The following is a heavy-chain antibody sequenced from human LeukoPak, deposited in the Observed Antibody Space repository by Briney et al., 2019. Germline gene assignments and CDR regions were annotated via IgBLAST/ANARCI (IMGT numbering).Heavy chain of an antibody. CDR1: GGSFSGYY. J-gene: IGHJ4*02. D-gene: IGHD6-19*01. Sequence: SETLSLTCAVYGGSFSGYYWSWIRQPPGEGLEWIGEINHSGSTNYNPSLKSRVTISVDTSKNQFSLKLSSVTAADTAVYYCARVLAVAGKGPFDYWGQGTLVTVSS. CDR2: INHSGST. V-gene: IGHV4-34*01. CDR3: ARVLAVAGKGPFDY.